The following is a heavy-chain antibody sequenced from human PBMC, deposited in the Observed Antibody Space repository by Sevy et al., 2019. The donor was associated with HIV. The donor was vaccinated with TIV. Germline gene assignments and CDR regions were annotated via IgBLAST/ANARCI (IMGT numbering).Heavy chain of an antibody. D-gene: IGHD3-3*02. CDR1: GYTFSDYG. Sequence: ASVKVSCKSSGYTFSDYGISWVRQAPGQGLEWMGWISTYNANANYAQKFQGRVTMTTDTSTITAYMALWSLRSDDTAVYYCELVGFLEWPYNAMDVWGRGTTVTVS. V-gene: IGHV1-18*01. CDR3: ELVGFLEWPYNAMDV. J-gene: IGHJ6*02. CDR2: ISTYNANA.